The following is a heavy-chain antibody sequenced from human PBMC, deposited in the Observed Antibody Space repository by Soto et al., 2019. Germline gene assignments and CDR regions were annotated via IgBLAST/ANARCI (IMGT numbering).Heavy chain of an antibody. CDR1: GFTFSSYS. D-gene: IGHD6-13*01. CDR2: ISSSSSYI. Sequence: GGSLRLSCAASGFTFSSYSMNWVRQAPGKGLEWVSSISSSSSYIYYADSVKGRFTISRDNAKNSLYLQMNSLRAEDTAVYYCARESSSWYQSADMPLDVWGKGTTVTVSS. CDR3: ARESSSWYQSADMPLDV. J-gene: IGHJ6*04. V-gene: IGHV3-21*01.